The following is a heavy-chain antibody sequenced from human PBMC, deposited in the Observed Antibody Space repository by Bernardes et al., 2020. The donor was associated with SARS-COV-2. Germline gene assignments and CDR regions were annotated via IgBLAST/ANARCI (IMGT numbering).Heavy chain of an antibody. CDR3: ARGASGDYVRHYYYYGLDV. D-gene: IGHD4-17*01. CDR1: GFTFSSYG. Sequence: VGSLRLSCAASGFTFSSYGMHWVRQAPGKGLEWVAIIWYDGSNKYYADSVKGRFTISRDNSKNTLYLQMNSLRAEDTAVYYCARGASGDYVRHYYYYGLDVWGQGTTVTVSS. V-gene: IGHV3-33*01. CDR2: IWYDGSNK. J-gene: IGHJ6*02.